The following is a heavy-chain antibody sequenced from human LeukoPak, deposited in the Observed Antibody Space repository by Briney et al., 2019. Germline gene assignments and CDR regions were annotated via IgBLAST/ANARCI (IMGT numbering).Heavy chain of an antibody. Sequence: ASVKLSCKVSGYTFTDYYMHWVQQAPGKGLEWMGLVDPEDGETIYAEKFQGRVTITADTSTDTAYMELSSLRSEDTAVYYCATDLLTGDDWYFDPRGRGTLVTVSS. V-gene: IGHV1-69-2*01. CDR1: GYTFTDYY. J-gene: IGHJ2*01. CDR2: VDPEDGET. CDR3: ATDLLTGDDWYFDP. D-gene: IGHD7-27*01.